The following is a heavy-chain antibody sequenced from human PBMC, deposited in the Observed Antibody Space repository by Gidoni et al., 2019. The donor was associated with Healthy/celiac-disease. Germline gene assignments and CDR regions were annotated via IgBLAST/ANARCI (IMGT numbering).Heavy chain of an antibody. D-gene: IGHD3-16*01. CDR1: GFTFSSYW. Sequence: EVQLVESGGGLVQPGGSLRLSCAASGFTFSSYWMSWVRQAPGKGLEWVANIKKDGSEKYYVDSVKGRFTISRDNAKNSLYLQMNSLRAEDTAVYYCARGLQGWGDAFDIWGQGTMVTVSS. J-gene: IGHJ3*02. V-gene: IGHV3-7*01. CDR3: ARGLQGWGDAFDI. CDR2: IKKDGSEK.